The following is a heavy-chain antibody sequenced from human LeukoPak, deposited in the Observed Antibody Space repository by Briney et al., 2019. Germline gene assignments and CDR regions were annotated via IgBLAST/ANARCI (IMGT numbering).Heavy chain of an antibody. Sequence: SQTLSPTCTVSGGSISSGSYYWTWIRQPAGKGLEWIGRISNSGTTNYNPSLKSRVTMSVDTSRNQFSLNLNSVTAADTAIYYCARWDGDPWGQGTLVTVSS. J-gene: IGHJ5*02. CDR2: ISNSGTT. CDR3: ARWDGDP. D-gene: IGHD1-26*01. V-gene: IGHV4-61*02. CDR1: GGSISSGSYY.